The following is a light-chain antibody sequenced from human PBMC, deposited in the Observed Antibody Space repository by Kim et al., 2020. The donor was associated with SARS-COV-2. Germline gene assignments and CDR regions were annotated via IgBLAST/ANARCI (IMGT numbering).Light chain of an antibody. CDR1: SSDIGGYNY. CDR2: EVS. J-gene: IGLJ3*02. V-gene: IGLV2-14*01. CDR3: SSYTSSSTWV. Sequence: QSALTQPASVSGSPGQSITISCTGTSSDIGGYNYVSWYQQHPDKAPKLMIYEVSNRPSGVSNRFSGSKPGNTASLTISGLQAEDEADYYCSSYTSSSTWVFGGGTQLTVL.